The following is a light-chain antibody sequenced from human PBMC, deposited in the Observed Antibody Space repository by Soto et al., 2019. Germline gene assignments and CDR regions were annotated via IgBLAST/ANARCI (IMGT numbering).Light chain of an antibody. CDR2: DAS. Sequence: DIPMTQSPSTLSASVGDRVTVTCRASQSVSSSLAWYQQKPGKAPKLLIYDASILETGVPSRFSGSGSGTEFTLTITSLQPDDSATYYCQHYKIFPLTVGPGTKVEIK. CDR3: QHYKIFPLT. CDR1: QSVSSS. V-gene: IGKV1-5*01. J-gene: IGKJ3*01.